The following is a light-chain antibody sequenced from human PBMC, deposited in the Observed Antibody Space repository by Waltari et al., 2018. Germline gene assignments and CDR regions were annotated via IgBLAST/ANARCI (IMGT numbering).Light chain of an antibody. Sequence: DIQMTQSPSTLSASVGDRVTITCRASQSLNDWLAWYQQKPGKAPKRLIYKASSLETGVPSRFSGSGSGTEFTLTISSLQPDDFATYYCQHYISYSWTFGQGTKVEIK. J-gene: IGKJ1*01. CDR2: KAS. CDR3: QHYISYSWT. CDR1: QSLNDW. V-gene: IGKV1-5*03.